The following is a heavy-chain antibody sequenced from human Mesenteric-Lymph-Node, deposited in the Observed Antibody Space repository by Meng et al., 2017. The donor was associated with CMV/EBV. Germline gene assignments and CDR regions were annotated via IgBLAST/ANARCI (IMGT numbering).Heavy chain of an antibody. V-gene: IGHV4-31*02. Sequence: SISSGGYDWSWIRQHPGKGLEWIGYIYYSGSTYYNPSLKSRVTISVDTSKNQFSLKLSSVTAADTAVYYCARETAGYCSSTSCSDSQPWGQGTLVTVSS. D-gene: IGHD2-2*01. CDR3: ARETAGYCSSTSCSDSQP. CDR1: SISSGGYD. CDR2: IYYSGST. J-gene: IGHJ5*02.